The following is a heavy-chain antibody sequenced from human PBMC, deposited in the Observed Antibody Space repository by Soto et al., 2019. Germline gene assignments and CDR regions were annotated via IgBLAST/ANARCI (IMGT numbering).Heavy chain of an antibody. D-gene: IGHD1-1*01. CDR2: LYYSGST. Sequence: QVQLQESGPGLVKPSQTLSLTCTVSGGSISNGGYYWSWIRQHPAKGLEWTGYLYYSGSTYYKPSLKSRVAIPVDTSKNQFALKLRSVTAADTAVYYCARWPQLEPRFDYWGQGTLVTVSS. CDR3: ARWPQLEPRFDY. CDR1: GGSISNGGYY. V-gene: IGHV4-31*03. J-gene: IGHJ4*02.